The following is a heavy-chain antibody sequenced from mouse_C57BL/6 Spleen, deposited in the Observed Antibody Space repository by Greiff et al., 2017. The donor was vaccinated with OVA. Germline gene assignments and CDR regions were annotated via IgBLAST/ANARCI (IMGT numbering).Heavy chain of an antibody. V-gene: IGHV5-4*03. D-gene: IGHD2-1*01. CDR2: ISDGGSYT. CDR3: ARGDYGNYGDY. CDR1: GFTFSSYA. Sequence: EVKLVESGGGLVKPGGSLKLSCAASGFTFSSYAMSWVRQTPEKRLEWVATISDGGSYTYYPDNGKGRFTISRDNAKNNLYLQMSHLKSEDTAMYYCARGDYGNYGDYWGQGTTLTVSS. J-gene: IGHJ2*01.